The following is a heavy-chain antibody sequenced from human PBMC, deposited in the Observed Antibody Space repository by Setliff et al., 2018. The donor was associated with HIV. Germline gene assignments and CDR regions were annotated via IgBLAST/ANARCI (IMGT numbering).Heavy chain of an antibody. CDR2: VSYDENNK. CDR3: ARDNNYDY. J-gene: IGHJ4*02. V-gene: IGHV3-30*04. Sequence: LRLSCAASGFTFSDYYMSWIRQAPGKGLEWVALVSYDENNKYYADSVEGRFTISRDSSKDTLYLQMHSLRAEDTAVYYCARDNNYDYWGQGTLVTVSS. CDR1: GFTFSDYY.